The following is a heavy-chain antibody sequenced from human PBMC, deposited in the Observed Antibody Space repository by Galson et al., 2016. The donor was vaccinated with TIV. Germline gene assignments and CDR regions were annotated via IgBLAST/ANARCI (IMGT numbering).Heavy chain of an antibody. D-gene: IGHD3-22*01. V-gene: IGHV3-23*01. J-gene: IGHJ6*02. CDR3: TKVPSSGFSYYYGLDV. Sequence: SLRLSCAASGFSVSNTYISWVRQAPGMGLEWVSAISGGGGSTYYADSVKGRFTISRDNSKNTLFLQMNSLRAEDTAVYYCTKVPSSGFSYYYGLDVWGQGTLVIVSS. CDR1: GFSVSNTY. CDR2: ISGGGGST.